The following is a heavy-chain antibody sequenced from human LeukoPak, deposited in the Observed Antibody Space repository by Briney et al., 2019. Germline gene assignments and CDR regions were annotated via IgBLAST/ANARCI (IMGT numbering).Heavy chain of an antibody. CDR3: ARRAYYYED. Sequence: GGSLRLSCAASGFTFSRYWMSWVRQAPRKGLEWVANIKQDGSETYYVDSMKGRFTISRDNAKNSLYLQMNSLRAEDTAVYYCARRAYYYEDWGQGTLVPSPQ. V-gene: IGHV3-7*03. D-gene: IGHD3-22*01. CDR2: IKQDGSET. J-gene: IGHJ4*02. CDR1: GFTFSRYW.